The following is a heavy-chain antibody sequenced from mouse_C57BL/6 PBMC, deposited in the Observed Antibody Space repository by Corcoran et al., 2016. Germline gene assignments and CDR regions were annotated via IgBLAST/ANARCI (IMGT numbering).Heavy chain of an antibody. CDR1: GYSITSGYY. D-gene: IGHD3-2*02. Sequence: DVQLQESGPGLVKPSQSLSLTCSVTGYSITSGYYWNWIRQFPGNKLEWMGYISYDGSNNYNPSLKNRISITRDTSKNQFFLKLNSVTTEDTATYDCARAGSGYVRFAYWGQGTLGTVSA. CDR3: ARAGSGYVRFAY. CDR2: ISYDGSN. V-gene: IGHV3-6*01. J-gene: IGHJ3*01.